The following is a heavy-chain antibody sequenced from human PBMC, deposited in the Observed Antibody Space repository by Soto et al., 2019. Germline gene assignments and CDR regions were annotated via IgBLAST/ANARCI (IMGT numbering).Heavy chain of an antibody. CDR1: GDSIAHYY. CDR3: AKYRRTEAEGFTLDY. CDR2: IYYTGST. D-gene: IGHD6-13*01. V-gene: IGHV4-59*01. J-gene: IGHJ4*02. Sequence: QVQLQESGPGLANPSETLSLTCTVSGDSIAHYYWSWIRQPPGKRLEWIGYIYYTGSTTYNPSLERRVTMSIDTSRNQFSLKLRSVNAADTAIYYCAKYRRTEAEGFTLDYWGRGTRVTVSS.